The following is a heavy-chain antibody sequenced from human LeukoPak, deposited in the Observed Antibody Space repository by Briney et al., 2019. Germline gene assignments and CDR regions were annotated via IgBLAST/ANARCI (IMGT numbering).Heavy chain of an antibody. V-gene: IGHV4-34*01. D-gene: IGHD2-21*02. CDR3: AGTAPFSPFDY. Sequence: PSETLSLTCAVYGGSFSGYYWSWIRQPPGKGLEWIGEINHSGSTYYNPSLKSRVTISVDTSKNQFSLKLSSVTAADTAVYYCAGTAPFSPFDYWGQGTLVTVSS. J-gene: IGHJ4*02. CDR2: INHSGST. CDR1: GGSFSGYY.